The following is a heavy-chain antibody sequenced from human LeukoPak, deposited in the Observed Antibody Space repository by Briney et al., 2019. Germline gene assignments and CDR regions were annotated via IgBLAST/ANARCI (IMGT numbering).Heavy chain of an antibody. CDR1: GFTFSSYA. V-gene: IGHV3-21*01. J-gene: IGHJ4*02. D-gene: IGHD5-18*01. CDR2: ISSSSSYI. CDR3: ARGQAAMVLYFDY. Sequence: GGSLRLSCAASGFTFSSYAMSWVRQAPGKGLEWVSSISSSSSYIYYADSVKGRFTISRDNAKNTLYLQMNSLRAEDTAVYYCARGQAAMVLYFDYWGQGTLVTVSS.